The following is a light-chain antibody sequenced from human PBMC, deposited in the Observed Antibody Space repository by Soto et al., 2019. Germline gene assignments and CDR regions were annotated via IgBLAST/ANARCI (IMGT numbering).Light chain of an antibody. CDR1: RNIGSN. J-gene: IGKJ4*01. Sequence: EIVLTQSPVTLSVSPGERATLSCRASRNIGSNLAWYQQRPGQAPTLLISDTSTRATGIPARFSGSGSGTEFTLTISSLQSEDFAIYYCQQYNDWPLTVGGGTKVEIK. CDR3: QQYNDWPLT. V-gene: IGKV3-15*01. CDR2: DTS.